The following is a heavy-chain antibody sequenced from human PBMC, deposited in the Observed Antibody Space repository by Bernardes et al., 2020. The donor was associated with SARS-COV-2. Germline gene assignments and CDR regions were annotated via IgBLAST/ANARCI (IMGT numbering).Heavy chain of an antibody. CDR1: GYTFSAYY. Sequence: ASVKVSCKASGYTFSAYYIHWLRQAPGQGLEWMGWINPKSGDTTYAQKFQGRVTMTRDTSISTDYMELSRLRSDDTAVYYCARTFYYDRGGYSLFDQWGQRIFVTVSS. V-gene: IGHV1-2*02. J-gene: IGHJ4*02. CDR3: ARTFYYDRGGYSLFDQ. D-gene: IGHD3-22*01. CDR2: INPKSGDT.